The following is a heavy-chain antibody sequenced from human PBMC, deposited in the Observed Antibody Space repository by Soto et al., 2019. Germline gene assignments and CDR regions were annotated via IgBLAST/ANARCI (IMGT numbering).Heavy chain of an antibody. V-gene: IGHV4-59*08. D-gene: IGHD3-9*01. Sequence: PSETLSLTCTGSGGSIGSYYWSWIRQTPGKGLEWIGYIYNSGNTNYNPSLESRVTISVDTSKNQFSLKLTSVTAADTAVYYCARQRYFDYWGQGTLVTVSS. CDR3: ARQRYFDY. CDR1: GGSIGSYY. J-gene: IGHJ4*02. CDR2: IYNSGNT.